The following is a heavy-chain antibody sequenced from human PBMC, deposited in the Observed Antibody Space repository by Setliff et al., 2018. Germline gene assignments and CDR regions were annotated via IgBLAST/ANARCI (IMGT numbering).Heavy chain of an antibody. CDR1: GFTFSNYW. V-gene: IGHV3-66*01. J-gene: IGHJ6*02. CDR3: AGCGYGQYYAMDV. D-gene: IGHD5-12*01. Sequence: GGSLRLSCAASGFTFSNYWMSWVRQAPGKGLEWVSVIYTGGSTYYADSVKGRFTISRDDSNNTLYLQMKSLRAEDTAVYYCAGCGYGQYYAMDVWGQGTTVTVSS. CDR2: IYTGGST.